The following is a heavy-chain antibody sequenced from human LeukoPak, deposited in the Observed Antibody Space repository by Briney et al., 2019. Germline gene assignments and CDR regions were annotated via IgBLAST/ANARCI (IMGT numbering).Heavy chain of an antibody. D-gene: IGHD3-16*02. V-gene: IGHV4-34*01. CDR3: ARVSLWAAYFDY. J-gene: IGHJ4*02. CDR1: GVSFSGYY. Sequence: SETLSLTCAVYGVSFSGYYWSWIRQPPGKGLEWIGEINHSGSTNYNPSLKSRVTISVDTSKNQFSLKLSSVTAADTAVYYRARVSLWAAYFDYWGQGTLVTVSS. CDR2: INHSGST.